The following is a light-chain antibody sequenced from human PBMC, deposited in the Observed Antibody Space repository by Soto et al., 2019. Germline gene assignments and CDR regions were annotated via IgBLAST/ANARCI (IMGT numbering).Light chain of an antibody. CDR3: QQYDILPIT. J-gene: IGKJ5*01. CDR2: DAS. Sequence: DIHMTQSPSSLFASVGYRVNITCQAAQDINISLNWYQQKPGKAPNLLIYDASNLEIGVPSRFSGSGSGTHFTFTISSLQTEDIGTYYCQQYDILPITFGRGTRLEIK. CDR1: QDINIS. V-gene: IGKV1-33*01.